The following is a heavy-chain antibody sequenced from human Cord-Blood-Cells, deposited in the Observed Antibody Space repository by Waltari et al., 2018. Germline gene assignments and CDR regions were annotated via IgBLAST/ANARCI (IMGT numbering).Heavy chain of an antibody. J-gene: IGHJ3*02. CDR2: IIPILGIA. CDR3: ARVGSSSWSPDDAFDI. V-gene: IGHV1-69*09. Sequence: QVQLVQSGAEVKKPGSSVKVSCKASGGTFSSYAISWVRQAPGQGLEWMGRIIPILGIANYAQKFQGRFTITADKSTSTAYMELSSLRSEDTAVYYCARVGSSSWSPDDAFDIWGQGTMVTVSS. D-gene: IGHD6-13*01. CDR1: GGTFSSYA.